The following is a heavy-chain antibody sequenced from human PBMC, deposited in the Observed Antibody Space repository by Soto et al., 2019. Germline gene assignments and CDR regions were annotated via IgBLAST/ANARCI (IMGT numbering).Heavy chain of an antibody. CDR3: AKVHYGDPIDPSNYWYFDR. Sequence: EVQLLESGGGLVQPGGSLRLSCAASGFTFSSYAMSWVRQAPGKGLEWVSAISGSGGSTYYADSVKGRFTISRDNSKNRLNLQMNSLRAEDTAVYYCAKVHYGDPIDPSNYWYFDRWGRGTLVTVSS. CDR1: GFTFSSYA. V-gene: IGHV3-23*01. J-gene: IGHJ2*01. D-gene: IGHD4-17*01. CDR2: ISGSGGST.